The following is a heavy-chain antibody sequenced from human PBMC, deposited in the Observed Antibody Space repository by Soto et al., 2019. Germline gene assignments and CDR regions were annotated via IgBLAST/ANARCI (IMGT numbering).Heavy chain of an antibody. V-gene: IGHV4-59*12. CDR1: GDSIRSYY. Sequence: PSETLSLTCSVSGDSIRSYYWTWIRQPPGKGLQWIGYVFHTGNTNYNPSLKSRVTISEDASKNQVSLKLTSVSAADTAVYFCAREERKGIISWFDPWGQGTPVTVSS. CDR3: AREERKGIISWFDP. CDR2: VFHTGNT. J-gene: IGHJ5*02. D-gene: IGHD2-21*01.